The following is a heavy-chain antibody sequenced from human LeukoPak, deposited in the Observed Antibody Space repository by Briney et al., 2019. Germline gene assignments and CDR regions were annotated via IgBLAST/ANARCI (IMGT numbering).Heavy chain of an antibody. J-gene: IGHJ5*02. V-gene: IGHV4-59*08. CDR2: IHYNGIT. D-gene: IGHD5-12*01. Sequence: GSLRLSCAASGFTFSSYAMSWIRQPPGKGLEWIGYIHYNGITNYNPSLKSRVTMSLDTSKNQVSLKLNSVTAADTAVYYCARVEAATTNPRFGSWGQGTLVTVSS. CDR1: GFTFSSYA. CDR3: ARVEAATTNPRFGS.